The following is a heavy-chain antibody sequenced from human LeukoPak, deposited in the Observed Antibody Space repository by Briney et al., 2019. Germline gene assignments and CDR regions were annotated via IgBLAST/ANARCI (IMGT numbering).Heavy chain of an antibody. V-gene: IGHV3-30-3*01. Sequence: PGGSLRLSCAASGFTFSNYAMHWVRQAPGKGLEWVALISYDGSSKYYADSVRGRFTISRDNSKNTLYLQMNSLGPDDTAVYYCASLPPDVVVVVAAPPYDYWGQGTLVTVSS. CDR1: GFTFSNYA. CDR3: ASLPPDVVVVVAAPPYDY. D-gene: IGHD2-15*01. J-gene: IGHJ4*02. CDR2: ISYDGSSK.